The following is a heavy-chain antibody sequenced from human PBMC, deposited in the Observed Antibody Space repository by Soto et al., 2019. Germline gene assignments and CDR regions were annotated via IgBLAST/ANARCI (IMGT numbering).Heavy chain of an antibody. D-gene: IGHD3-10*01. CDR2: INPNSGGT. Sequence: ASAKVSCKASGYTFTGYYMHWVRQAPGQGLEWMGWINPNSGGTNYAQKFQGRVTMTRDTSISTAYMELSRLRSDDTAVYYCARAPAVLWFGELFDYWGQGTLVTVSS. J-gene: IGHJ4*02. V-gene: IGHV1-2*02. CDR3: ARAPAVLWFGELFDY. CDR1: GYTFTGYY.